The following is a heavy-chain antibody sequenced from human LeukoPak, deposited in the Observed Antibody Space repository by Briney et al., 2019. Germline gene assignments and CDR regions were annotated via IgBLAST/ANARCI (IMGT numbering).Heavy chain of an antibody. CDR2: ITTSGNTM. J-gene: IGHJ3*01. V-gene: IGHV3-48*03. D-gene: IGHD6-19*01. CDR3: ARDSVAGSQDAFDV. Sequence: PGGSLRLSCAASGFAFSSYEMNWVRQAPGKGLEWISYITTSGNTMYYTDSVKGRFTISRDNTKNSLYLQMNSLRAEDTAVYYCARDSVAGSQDAFDVWGQRTLVTVSS. CDR1: GFAFSSYE.